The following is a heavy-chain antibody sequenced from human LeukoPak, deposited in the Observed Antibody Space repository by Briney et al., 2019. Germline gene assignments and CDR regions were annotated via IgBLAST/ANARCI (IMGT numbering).Heavy chain of an antibody. CDR1: GFTFSSYA. CDR3: AKSARVIAVEIDY. V-gene: IGHV3-23*01. CDR2: NSVSGVSK. Sequence: GGSLRLSCAASGFTFSSYAMMWVRQAPARGLEGVVGNSVSGVSKKYEDSVKGRLTISRDNSKNTLYLQMNSLIAEDTAVYYCAKSARVIAVEIDYWGQGTLVTVSS. J-gene: IGHJ4*02. D-gene: IGHD6-19*01.